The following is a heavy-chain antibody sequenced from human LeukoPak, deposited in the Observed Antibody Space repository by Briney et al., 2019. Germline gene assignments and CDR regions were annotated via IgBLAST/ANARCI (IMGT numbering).Heavy chain of an antibody. D-gene: IGHD2-21*02. Sequence: GGSLRLSCAVSGFSFTNYWMHWVRQDPGKGLVWVSYISSDGSVTKYADSVKGRFTISRDNAVNTLYLQMNSLRVEDTAVYYCVRGSLRLPRSTPDYWGQGTLVTVSS. CDR3: VRGSLRLPRSTPDY. J-gene: IGHJ4*02. V-gene: IGHV3-74*03. CDR1: GFSFTNYW. CDR2: ISSDGSVT.